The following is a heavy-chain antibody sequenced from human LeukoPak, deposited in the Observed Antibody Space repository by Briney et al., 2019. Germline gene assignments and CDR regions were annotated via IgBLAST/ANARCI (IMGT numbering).Heavy chain of an antibody. Sequence: PSETLSLTWAVSGGSISSSNWWSWVRQPPGKGLEWIGEIYHSGSTNYNPSLKSRVTISVDKSKNQFSLKLSSVTAADTAVYYCARVRYDSSGYRFDYWGQGTLVTVSS. J-gene: IGHJ4*02. D-gene: IGHD3-22*01. CDR3: ARVRYDSSGYRFDY. CDR2: IYHSGST. CDR1: GGSISSSNW. V-gene: IGHV4-4*02.